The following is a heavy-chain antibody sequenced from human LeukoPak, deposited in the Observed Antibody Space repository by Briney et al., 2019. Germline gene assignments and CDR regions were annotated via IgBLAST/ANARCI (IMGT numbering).Heavy chain of an antibody. CDR3: ARDNYSGSRYFDH. Sequence: GGSLRLSCATSKFTFSNYGMHWVRQAPGKGLEWVAFIRHDGSNKYNADSVKGRFTISRDNSKNTLFLQMNSLRVEDTAIYYCARDNYSGSRYFDHWGQGTLVTVSS. CDR2: IRHDGSNK. D-gene: IGHD1-26*01. V-gene: IGHV3-30*02. CDR1: KFTFSNYG. J-gene: IGHJ4*02.